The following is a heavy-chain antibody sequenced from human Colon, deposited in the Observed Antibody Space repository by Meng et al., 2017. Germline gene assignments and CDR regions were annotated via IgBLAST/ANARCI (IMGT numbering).Heavy chain of an antibody. CDR3: ARDRRDSDTSYVRKTNRLDP. CDR1: GFTFNAYV. Sequence: GGSLRLSCAASGFTFNAYVMHWVRQAPGKGLGWVAVISSNGSDRYYADSVKGRFTISRDNSKHTVSPQMNSLRAEDTALYYCARDRRDSDTSYVRKTNRLDPWGQGTLVPSPQ. J-gene: IGHJ5*02. V-gene: IGHV3-30*04. D-gene: IGHD1-14*01. CDR2: ISSNGSDR.